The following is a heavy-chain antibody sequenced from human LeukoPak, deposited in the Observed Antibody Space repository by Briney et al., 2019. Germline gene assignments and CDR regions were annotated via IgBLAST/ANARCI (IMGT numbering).Heavy chain of an antibody. D-gene: IGHD3-3*01. CDR2: INHSGST. CDR1: GGSFSGYY. J-gene: IGHJ4*02. V-gene: IGHV4-34*01. CDR3: ARVESYYAQDY. Sequence: SETLSLTCAVYGGSFSGYYWSWIRQPPGKGLEWIGEINHSGSTNYNPSLKSRVTISVDTSKNQFSLKLSSVTAADTAVYYCARVESYYAQDYWGQGTLVTVSS.